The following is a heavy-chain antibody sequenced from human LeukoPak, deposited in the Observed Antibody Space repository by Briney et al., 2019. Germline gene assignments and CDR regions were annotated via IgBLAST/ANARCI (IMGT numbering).Heavy chain of an antibody. CDR2: IIPIFGTA. J-gene: IGHJ5*02. Sequence: SVKVSCKASGGTFSSYAISWVRQAPGQVLEWMGGIIPIFGTANYAQKFQGRVTITADESTSTAYMELSSLRSEDTAVYYCARRSYYDFWSGYYREVEMSWFDPWGQGTLVTVSS. V-gene: IGHV1-69*01. CDR1: GGTFSSYA. CDR3: ARRSYYDFWSGYYREVEMSWFDP. D-gene: IGHD3-3*01.